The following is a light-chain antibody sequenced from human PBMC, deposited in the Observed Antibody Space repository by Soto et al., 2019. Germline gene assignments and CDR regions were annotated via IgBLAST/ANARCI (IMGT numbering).Light chain of an antibody. CDR2: DAS. V-gene: IGKV1-33*01. CDR3: QQYDNIPIT. J-gene: IGKJ5*01. Sequence: DIQMTQSPFFLSASVGDRVTISCQASHAISDYLNWYQQKPGRAPKLLIYDASNLETGVPSRFSGGGSGTDFTLTISSLQPEDTATYYCQQYDNIPITFGQGTQLDIK. CDR1: HAISDY.